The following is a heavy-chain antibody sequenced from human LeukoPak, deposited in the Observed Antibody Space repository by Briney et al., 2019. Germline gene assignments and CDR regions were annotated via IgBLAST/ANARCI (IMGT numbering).Heavy chain of an antibody. CDR1: GFTFSSYA. CDR3: ASGGHLDY. J-gene: IGHJ4*02. D-gene: IGHD3-16*01. Sequence: PGRFLGLSCAASGFTFSSYAMHWVRQAPGKGLEWVAVISYDGSNKYYADSVKGRFTISRDNAENSLYLQMNSLRAEDTAVYYRASGGHLDYWGQGALVTVAS. CDR2: ISYDGSNK. V-gene: IGHV3-30*04.